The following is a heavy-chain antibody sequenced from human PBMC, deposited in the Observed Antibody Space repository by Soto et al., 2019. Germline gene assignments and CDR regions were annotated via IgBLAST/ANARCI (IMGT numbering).Heavy chain of an antibody. Sequence: PGGSLRLSCAASGFTFSSYAMHWVRQAPGKGLEWVAVISYDGSNKYYADSVKGRFTISRDNSKNTLYLQMNSLRAEDTAVYYCARSPYSYGPIDYWGQGTLVTVSS. CDR3: ARSPYSYGPIDY. D-gene: IGHD5-18*01. CDR1: GFTFSSYA. CDR2: ISYDGSNK. J-gene: IGHJ4*02. V-gene: IGHV3-30-3*01.